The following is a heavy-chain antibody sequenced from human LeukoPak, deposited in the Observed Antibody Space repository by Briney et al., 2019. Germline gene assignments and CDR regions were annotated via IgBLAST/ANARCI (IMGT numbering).Heavy chain of an antibody. CDR3: ARGREGGSPAWGYFDY. D-gene: IGHD3-16*01. CDR2: IYSDGNT. J-gene: IGHJ4*02. CDR1: GFTVSSNY. V-gene: IGHV3-53*01. Sequence: PGGSLRLSCAASGFTVSSNYMSWVRQAPGKGLEGVSVIYSDGNTYYADSVEGRFTISRDNSKNTLYLQMNSLRAEDTAVYYCARGREGGSPAWGYFDYWGQGTLVTVSS.